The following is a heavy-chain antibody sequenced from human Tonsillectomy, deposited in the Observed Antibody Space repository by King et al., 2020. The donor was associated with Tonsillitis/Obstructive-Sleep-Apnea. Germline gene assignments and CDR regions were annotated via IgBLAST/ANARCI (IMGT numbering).Heavy chain of an antibody. CDR3: ARDRERDYFAY. CDR2: ITGSGGST. V-gene: IGHV3-23*04. D-gene: IGHD1-1*01. CDR1: GFTFSSYA. Sequence: EVQLVESGGGLVQPGGSLRLSCAASGFTFSSYAMSWVRQAPGKGLEWVSAITGSGGSTYYADSVRGRFTISRDNSKNTLYLQMNSLRAEDTAVYYCARDRERDYFAYWGQGALVTVSS. J-gene: IGHJ4*02.